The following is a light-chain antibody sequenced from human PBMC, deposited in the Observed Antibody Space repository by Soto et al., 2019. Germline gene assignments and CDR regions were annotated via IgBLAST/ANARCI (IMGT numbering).Light chain of an antibody. CDR3: QQYNSYPRT. V-gene: IGKV1-5*03. CDR1: QSISSW. CDR2: KAS. J-gene: IGKJ2*01. Sequence: DSQMTQSPSTLSASVGDRVTITCRASQSISSWLVWYQQKPGKAPKLLIYKASSLESGVPSRFSGSGSGTEFTLTISSLQPDDFATYYCQQYNSYPRTCGQGTKLEIK.